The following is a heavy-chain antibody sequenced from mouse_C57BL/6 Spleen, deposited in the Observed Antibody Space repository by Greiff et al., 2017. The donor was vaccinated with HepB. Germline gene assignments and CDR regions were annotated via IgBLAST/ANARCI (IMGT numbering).Heavy chain of an antibody. J-gene: IGHJ2*01. Sequence: QVQLQQPGAELVRPGSSVKLSCKASGYTFTSYWMHWVKQRPIQGLEWIGNIDPSDSETHYNQKFKDKATLTVDKSSSTAYMQLSSLTSEDSAVYYCARKDLYGNFDYWGQGTTLTVSS. CDR3: ARKDLYGNFDY. D-gene: IGHD2-1*01. V-gene: IGHV1-52*01. CDR2: IDPSDSET. CDR1: GYTFTSYW.